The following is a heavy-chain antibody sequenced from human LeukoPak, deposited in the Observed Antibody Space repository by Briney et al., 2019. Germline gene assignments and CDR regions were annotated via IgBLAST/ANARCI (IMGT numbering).Heavy chain of an antibody. Sequence: GGSLRLSCGASGFTFNAYSMSWVRQPPGKGLEWVQFISSGSHYIYYADSVKGRFTISRDNTKNSLFLQMNSLRAEDTAVYYCARGSLSSGSHYGDYWGQGTLVTVAS. V-gene: IGHV3-21*01. D-gene: IGHD3-10*01. J-gene: IGHJ4*02. CDR2: ISSGSHYI. CDR1: GFTFNAYS. CDR3: ARGSLSSGSHYGDY.